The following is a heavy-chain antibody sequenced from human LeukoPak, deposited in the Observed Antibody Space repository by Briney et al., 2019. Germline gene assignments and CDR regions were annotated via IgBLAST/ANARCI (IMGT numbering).Heavy chain of an antibody. CDR1: GGSISSYY. CDR2: IYYSGST. D-gene: IGHD4-17*01. J-gene: IGHJ5*02. Sequence: SSETLSLTCTVSGGSISSYYWSWIRQPPGKGLEWIGYIYYSGSTNYNPSLKSRATISVDTSKNQFSLKLSSVTAADTAVYYCARAGGYGDPWGQGTLVTVSS. V-gene: IGHV4-59*01. CDR3: ARAGGYGDP.